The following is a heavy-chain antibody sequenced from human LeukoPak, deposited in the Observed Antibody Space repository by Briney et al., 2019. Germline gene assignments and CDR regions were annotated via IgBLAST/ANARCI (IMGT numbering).Heavy chain of an antibody. CDR3: AKDVARYTNAFDV. Sequence: PGGSLRLSCAASGFTFSSYSMNWVRQAPGKGLEWVSSISSSSSYIYYADSVKGRFTISRDNAKNSLYLQMNSLRAEDTAIYFCAKDVARYTNAFDVWGQGTMVSVS. V-gene: IGHV3-21*04. CDR2: ISSSSSYI. CDR1: GFTFSSYS. D-gene: IGHD5-18*01. J-gene: IGHJ3*01.